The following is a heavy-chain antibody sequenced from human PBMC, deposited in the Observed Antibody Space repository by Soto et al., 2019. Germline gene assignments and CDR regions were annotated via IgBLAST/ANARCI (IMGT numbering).Heavy chain of an antibody. CDR3: ARDGVGVVPAAIRFDS. J-gene: IGHJ4*02. Sequence: QVQLVESGGGVVQPGRSLRLSCATSGFTFSSYAIHWVRQAPGNGLEWVAVISYDGSNKNYADSVKGRFTISRDNSKNTVDLKMNSLRAEDTSVYYCARDGVGVVPAAIRFDSWGQGTLFTVSS. CDR2: ISYDGSNK. D-gene: IGHD2-2*01. V-gene: IGHV3-30-3*01. CDR1: GFTFSSYA.